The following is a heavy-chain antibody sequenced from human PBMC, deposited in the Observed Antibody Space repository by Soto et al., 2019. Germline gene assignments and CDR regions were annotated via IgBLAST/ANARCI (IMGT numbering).Heavy chain of an antibody. J-gene: IGHJ4*02. CDR1: GGTFSSYA. CDR2: IIPIFGTA. V-gene: IGHV1-69*13. D-gene: IGHD3-22*01. Sequence: SVKVSCKASGGTFSSYAISWVRQAPGQGLEWMGGIIPIFGTASYAQKFQGRVTITADESTSTAYMELSSLRSEDTAVYYCARELPGSNYYDSSGDFDYWGQRTLVTVSS. CDR3: ARELPGSNYYDSSGDFDY.